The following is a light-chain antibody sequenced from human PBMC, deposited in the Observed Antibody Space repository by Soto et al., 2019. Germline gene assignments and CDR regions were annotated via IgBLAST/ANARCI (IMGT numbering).Light chain of an antibody. CDR2: DAS. CDR1: QPLSND. Sequence: AIQLTQSPSVLSASVGDTVTITCRASQPLSNDLAWYQHRQGKAPSLLIYDASTLRSLFPSRFSGSGSGTEFTLTISSLQANDFATYYCQQSDTYPLTFGQGTRLEIK. V-gene: IGKV1-13*02. J-gene: IGKJ5*01. CDR3: QQSDTYPLT.